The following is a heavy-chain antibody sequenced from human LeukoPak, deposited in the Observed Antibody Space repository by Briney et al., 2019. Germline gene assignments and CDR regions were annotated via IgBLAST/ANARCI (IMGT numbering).Heavy chain of an antibody. D-gene: IGHD6-19*01. J-gene: IGHJ6*02. CDR2: ISYDGSNK. V-gene: IGHV3-30*18. CDR1: GFTFSSYD. Sequence: GGSLRLSCAASGFTFSSYDMHWVRQAPGKGLEWVAVISYDGSNKYYADSVKGRFTISRDNSKNTLYLQMNSLRAEDTAVYYCAKDLGAVAAQGMDVWGQGTTVTVSS. CDR3: AKDLGAVAAQGMDV.